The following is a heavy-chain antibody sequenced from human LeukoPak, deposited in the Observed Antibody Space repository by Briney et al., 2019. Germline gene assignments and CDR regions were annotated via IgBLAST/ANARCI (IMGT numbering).Heavy chain of an antibody. J-gene: IGHJ5*02. CDR1: GGSIRSSSYY. CDR2: IYYSGST. D-gene: IGHD4-17*01. CDR3: VVTTVTTFDPNWFDP. V-gene: IGHV4-39*01. Sequence: PETLSLTCTVSGGSIRSSSYYWGWIRQPPGKGLEWIGSIYYSGSTFYNPSLKSRVTISVDTSKNQFPLKLSSVTAADTAVYYCVVTTVTTFDPNWFDPWGQGTLVTVSS.